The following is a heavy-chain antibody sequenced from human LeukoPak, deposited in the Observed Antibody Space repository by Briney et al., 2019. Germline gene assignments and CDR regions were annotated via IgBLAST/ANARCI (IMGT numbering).Heavy chain of an antibody. J-gene: IGHJ5*02. CDR2: INPSGGST. V-gene: IGHV1-46*01. CDR1: GYTFTSYY. Sequence: ATVKVSCKASGYTFTSYYMHWVRHAPGQGLEWMGIINPSGGSTSYAQKFQGRVTMTRDTSTSTVYMELSSLRSEDTAVYYCARDATRDGSENWFDPWGQGTLVTVSS. D-gene: IGHD5-24*01. CDR3: ARDATRDGSENWFDP.